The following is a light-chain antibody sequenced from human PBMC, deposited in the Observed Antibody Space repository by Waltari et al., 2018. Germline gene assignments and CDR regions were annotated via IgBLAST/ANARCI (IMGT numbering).Light chain of an antibody. J-gene: IGLJ1*01. CDR1: SSNIGPNT. CDR2: NTN. V-gene: IGLV1-44*01. CDR3: ATWDGSLNGPYV. Sequence: VLTQPPSAPGTPGPRFTISCSGISSNIGPNTMTWYQPPPRPAPKLLMYNTNQRPSGVPDRFSGSKSGTSASLAISGLQSEDEADYYCATWDGSLNGPYVFGTGTKVTVL.